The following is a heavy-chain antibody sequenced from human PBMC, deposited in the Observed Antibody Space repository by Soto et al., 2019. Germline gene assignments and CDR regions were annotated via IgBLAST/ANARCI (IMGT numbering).Heavy chain of an antibody. V-gene: IGHV6-1*01. D-gene: IGHD2-15*01. J-gene: IGHJ3*02. CDR1: GDSVSSNSAA. CDR2: TYYRSRWYN. CDR3: AREVCSGVSCYPDAFDI. Sequence: SQTLSLTCAISGDSVSSNSAAWNWTRQSPSRGLEWLGRTYYRSRWYNDYAVSVKSRITVNPDTSKNQFSLHLNSVTPEDTAVYYCAREVCSGVSCYPDAFDIWGQGTMVTVSS.